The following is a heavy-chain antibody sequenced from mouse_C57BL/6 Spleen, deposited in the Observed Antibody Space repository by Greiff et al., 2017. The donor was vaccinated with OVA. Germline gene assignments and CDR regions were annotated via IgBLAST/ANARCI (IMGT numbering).Heavy chain of an antibody. Sequence: VQLQQSGPELVKPGASVKISCKASGYTFTDYYMNWVKQSHGKSLEWIGDINPNNGGTSYNQKFKGKATLTVDKSSSTAYMELRSLTSEDSAVYYCARPYGSSYSFAYWGQGTLVTVSA. D-gene: IGHD1-1*01. J-gene: IGHJ3*01. CDR2: INPNNGGT. V-gene: IGHV1-26*01. CDR3: ARPYGSSYSFAY. CDR1: GYTFTDYY.